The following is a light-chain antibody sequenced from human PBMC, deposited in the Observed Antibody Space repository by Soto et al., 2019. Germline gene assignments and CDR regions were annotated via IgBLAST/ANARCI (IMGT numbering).Light chain of an antibody. J-gene: IGKJ5*01. V-gene: IGKV3-15*01. CDR2: AAS. CDR1: QDVSTN. CDR3: QQRSNWPPIT. Sequence: VMTQSPSTLSVSLGERATLSFRASQDVSTNLASYQQKPGQAPRLLIYAASTRAPGIPARFSGSGSGTEFTLSISSLQSEDFAVYYCQQRSNWPPITFGQGTRLEIK.